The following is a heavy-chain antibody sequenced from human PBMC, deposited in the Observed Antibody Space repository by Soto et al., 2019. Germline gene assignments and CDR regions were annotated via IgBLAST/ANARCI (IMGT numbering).Heavy chain of an antibody. CDR3: ARDDSFYGEPGYGMNV. V-gene: IGHV4-31*03. Sequence: QVQLQESGPGLVEASQTLSLTCTVSGATISSGGFYWSWIRQRPGKGLEWIGHISYTGSTYYNPSLYSRVTISVAMSRNQFSLKLRSVTAADTAKYFCARDDSFYGEPGYGMNVWGQGTTVTVSS. D-gene: IGHD4-17*01. J-gene: IGHJ6*02. CDR2: ISYTGST. CDR1: GATISSGGFY.